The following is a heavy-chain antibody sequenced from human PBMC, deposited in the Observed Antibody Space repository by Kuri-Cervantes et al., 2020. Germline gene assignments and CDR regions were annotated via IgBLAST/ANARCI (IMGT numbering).Heavy chain of an antibody. V-gene: IGHV3-30*03. Sequence: GESLKISCAASGFTFSSYGMHWVRQAPGKGLEWVAVISYDGSNKYYADSVKGRFTISRDNSKNTLYLQMNSLSAEDTAVYYCARDLGYGDYVSLGYWGQGTLVTDSS. CDR3: ARDLGYGDYVSLGY. D-gene: IGHD4-17*01. CDR2: ISYDGSNK. J-gene: IGHJ4*02. CDR1: GFTFSSYG.